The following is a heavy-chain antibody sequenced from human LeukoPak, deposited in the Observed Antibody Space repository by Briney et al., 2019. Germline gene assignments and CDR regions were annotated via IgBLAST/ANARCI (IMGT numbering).Heavy chain of an antibody. V-gene: IGHV1-2*04. Sequence: GASVKVSCKASGYTFTSYGISWVRQAPGQGLEWMGWINPNSGGTNYAQKFQGWVTMTRDTSISTAYMELSRLRSDDTAVYYCARDYRGTTGTTQDHNWFDPWGQGTLVTVSS. D-gene: IGHD1-1*01. CDR2: INPNSGGT. CDR1: GYTFTSYG. J-gene: IGHJ5*02. CDR3: ARDYRGTTGTTQDHNWFDP.